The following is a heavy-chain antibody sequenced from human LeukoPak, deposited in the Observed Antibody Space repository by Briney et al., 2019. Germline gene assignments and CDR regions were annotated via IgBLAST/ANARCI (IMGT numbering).Heavy chain of an antibody. Sequence: SETLSLTCTVSGGSISSYYWSWLRQPAGKGLEWIGRIYTSGSTNYNPSLKSRVTMSVDTSKNQFSLKLSSVAAADTAVYYCARCPYYYGMDVWGQGTTVTVSS. CDR2: IYTSGST. CDR3: ARCPYYYGMDV. CDR1: GGSISSYY. J-gene: IGHJ6*02. V-gene: IGHV4-4*07.